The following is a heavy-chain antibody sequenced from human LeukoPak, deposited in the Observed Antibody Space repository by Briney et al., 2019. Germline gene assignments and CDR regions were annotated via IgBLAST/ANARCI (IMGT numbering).Heavy chain of an antibody. CDR1: GGSISSYY. Sequence: PSETLSLTCTVSGGSISSYYWSWIRQPPGKGLEWIGYIYCSGSTNYNPSLKSRVTISVDTSKNQFSLKLSSVTAADTAVYYCARASRANWGWGGLSYYFDYWGQGTLVTVSS. CDR2: IYCSGST. J-gene: IGHJ4*02. D-gene: IGHD7-27*01. CDR3: ARASRANWGWGGLSYYFDY. V-gene: IGHV4-59*08.